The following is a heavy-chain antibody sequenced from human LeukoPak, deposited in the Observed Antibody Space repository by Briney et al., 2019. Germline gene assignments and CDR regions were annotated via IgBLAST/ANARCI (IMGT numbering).Heavy chain of an antibody. D-gene: IGHD2-2*01. CDR3: ARHPQVVPAAQGPYYYMDV. J-gene: IGHJ6*03. CDR1: GYSFTSYW. V-gene: IGHV5-51*01. Sequence: KPGESPKISCKGSGYSFTSYWIGWVRQMPGKGLEWMGIIYPGDSDTRYSPSFQGQVTISADKSISTAYLQWSSLKASDTAMYYCARHPQVVPAAQGPYYYMDVWGKGTTVTVSS. CDR2: IYPGDSDT.